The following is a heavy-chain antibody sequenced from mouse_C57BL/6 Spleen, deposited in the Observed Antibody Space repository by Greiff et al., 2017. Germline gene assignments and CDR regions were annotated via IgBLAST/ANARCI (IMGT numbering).Heavy chain of an antibody. J-gene: IGHJ2*01. V-gene: IGHV5-6*01. Sequence: EVQRVESGGDLVKPGGSLKLSCAASGFTFSSYGMSWVRQTPDKRLEWVATISSGGSYTYYPDSVKGRFTISRDNAKNTLYLQMSSLKSEDTAMYYCARLRGTAQATGNFDYWGQGTTLTVSS. D-gene: IGHD3-2*02. CDR1: GFTFSSYG. CDR3: ARLRGTAQATGNFDY. CDR2: ISSGGSYT.